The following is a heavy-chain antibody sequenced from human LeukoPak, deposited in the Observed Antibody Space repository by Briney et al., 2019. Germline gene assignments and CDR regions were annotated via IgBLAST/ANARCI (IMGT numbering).Heavy chain of an antibody. D-gene: IGHD3-10*01. CDR3: ARGGSRYYTSSVSDY. CDR2: IKQDGSEK. CDR1: GITFNTYW. J-gene: IGHJ4*02. V-gene: IGHV3-7*03. Sequence: PGGSLRLSCTVSGITFNTYWMNWVRQAPGKGLEWVANIKQDGSEKYYVDSVRGRFTISRDNAKNSVYLQMNSLRVDDTAVYYCARGGSRYYTSSVSDYWGQGTLITVSS.